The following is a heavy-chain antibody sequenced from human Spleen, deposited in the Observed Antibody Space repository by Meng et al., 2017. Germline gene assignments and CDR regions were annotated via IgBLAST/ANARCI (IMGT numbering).Heavy chain of an antibody. Sequence: GGSLRPSCAASGFTFSSSAMGWVRQAPGKGLEWVSGVSGGGGPTFYIDPVKGRFTISRDSSKSTLNLQMSSLRAGDTAVYYCTKVMDTTNLYYFDFWGQGTLVTVSS. V-gene: IGHV3-23*01. CDR2: VSGGGGPT. CDR1: GFTFSSSA. CDR3: TKVMDTTNLYYFDF. J-gene: IGHJ4*02. D-gene: IGHD5-18*01.